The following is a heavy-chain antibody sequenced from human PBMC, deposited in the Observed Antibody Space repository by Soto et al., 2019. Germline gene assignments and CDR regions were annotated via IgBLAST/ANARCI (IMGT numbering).Heavy chain of an antibody. CDR3: VPSPAAGSRGAGY. J-gene: IGHJ4*02. Sequence: GGSLRLSCSASGFTFSTYTMHWVRQAPGKGLEYVSAIVGNGGNTYYADSVKGRFTISRDNSKNSLHLQMTSLRPEDTAVYYCVPSPAAGSRGAGYWGQGTLVTVSS. CDR2: IVGNGGNT. V-gene: IGHV3-64D*08. D-gene: IGHD6-13*01. CDR1: GFTFSTYT.